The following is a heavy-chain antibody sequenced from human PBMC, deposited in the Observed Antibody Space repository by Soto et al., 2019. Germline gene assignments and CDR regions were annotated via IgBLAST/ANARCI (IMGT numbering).Heavy chain of an antibody. CDR1: GGTFSSYA. V-gene: IGHV1-69*13. Sequence: ASVKVSCKASGGTFSSYAISWVRQAPGQGLEWMGGIIPIFGTANYAQKFQGRVTITADESTSTAYMELSSLRSEDTAVYYCARHPNYYDSSGRPFDYWGQGTLVTVSS. CDR2: IIPIFGTA. CDR3: ARHPNYYDSSGRPFDY. D-gene: IGHD3-22*01. J-gene: IGHJ4*02.